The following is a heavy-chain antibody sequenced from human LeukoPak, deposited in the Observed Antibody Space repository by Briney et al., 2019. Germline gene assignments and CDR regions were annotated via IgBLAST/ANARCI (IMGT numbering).Heavy chain of an antibody. D-gene: IGHD5-12*01. CDR1: GYTFSAFY. J-gene: IGHJ4*02. CDR3: ARVDTVGTVNPFY. V-gene: IGHV1-2*02. CDR2: LRPDTGAT. Sequence: AASVKVSCKTSGYTFSAFYIHWVRQVPGQGLEWMGWLRPDTGATNFAQNFLGRDAMTGDTSISTAYMELSRLRPDDTAVYYCARVDTVGTVNPFYWGQGTLVTVSS.